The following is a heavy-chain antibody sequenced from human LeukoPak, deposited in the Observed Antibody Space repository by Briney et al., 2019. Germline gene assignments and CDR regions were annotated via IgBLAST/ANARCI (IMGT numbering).Heavy chain of an antibody. CDR2: MNPNSGDT. CDR3: ARTRGYSLGYSDY. CDR1: GYTFSSYD. Sequence: ASVKVSCKTSGYTFSSYDINWVRQATGQGLEWMGWMNPNSGDTGYAQKFQDRVTMTRNTSKSTAYMELSSPSSEDTAVSYCARTRGYSLGYSDYWGQGTLVTVSS. D-gene: IGHD5-18*01. J-gene: IGHJ4*02. V-gene: IGHV1-8*01.